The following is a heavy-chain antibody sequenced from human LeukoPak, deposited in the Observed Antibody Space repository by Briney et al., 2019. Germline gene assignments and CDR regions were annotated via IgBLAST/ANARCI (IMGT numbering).Heavy chain of an antibody. Sequence: GGSLRLSCAASGFTFNNYAMSWVCQAPGKGLEWVSSISGSGGSIYYADSVKGRFTISRDNSKNTLYLQMNSLRVEDTALYYCAKDLFDYWGQGTLVTVSS. CDR2: ISGSGGSI. CDR1: GFTFNNYA. V-gene: IGHV3-23*01. CDR3: AKDLFDY. J-gene: IGHJ4*02.